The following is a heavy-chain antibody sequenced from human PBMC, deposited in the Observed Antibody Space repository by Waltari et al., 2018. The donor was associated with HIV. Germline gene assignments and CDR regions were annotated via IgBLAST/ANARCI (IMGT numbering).Heavy chain of an antibody. D-gene: IGHD1-7*01. V-gene: IGHV3-53*01. CDR2: ISAGGET. CDR1: GFTVSSNY. J-gene: IGHJ4*02. Sequence: EVHLVESGGGLIQPGGSLRLSCAASGFTVSSNYLTWVRQAPGKGLEWVSVISAGGETYYRDSVKGRFTISRDNSKNSLYLQMNSLRADDTAIYYCARDSPRLSGTSRFDYWGRGTLVTVSS. CDR3: ARDSPRLSGTSRFDY.